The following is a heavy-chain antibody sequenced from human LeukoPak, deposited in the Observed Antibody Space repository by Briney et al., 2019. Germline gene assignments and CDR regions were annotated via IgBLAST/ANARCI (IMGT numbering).Heavy chain of an antibody. CDR3: VKGGTAVAGGAFDY. Sequence: PGGSLRLSCAASGFNFNDYAMHWVRQAPGKGLEWVSGISWNSGSLGYAGSVKGRFTVSRDNAKNSLYLQMNSLRAEDMALYYCVKGGTAVAGGAFDYWGQGALVTVSS. D-gene: IGHD6-19*01. CDR2: ISWNSGSL. CDR1: GFNFNDYA. V-gene: IGHV3-9*03. J-gene: IGHJ4*02.